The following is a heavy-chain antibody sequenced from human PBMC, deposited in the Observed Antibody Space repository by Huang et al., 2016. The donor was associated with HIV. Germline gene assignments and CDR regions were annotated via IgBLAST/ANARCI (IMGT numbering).Heavy chain of an antibody. CDR3: ARDPRIQSWLNFFDY. Sequence: EVQLVESGGGLVQPGGSLRLSCAAYGFIISSYWMHWVRQAPGKGLVWVSRINSDGSSTSYADSLKGRFTISRDNAKNTLYLQMNSLRAEDTAVYYCARDPRIQSWLNFFDYWGQGTLVSVSS. CDR1: GFIISSYW. J-gene: IGHJ4*02. V-gene: IGHV3-74*01. CDR2: INSDGSST. D-gene: IGHD3-22*01.